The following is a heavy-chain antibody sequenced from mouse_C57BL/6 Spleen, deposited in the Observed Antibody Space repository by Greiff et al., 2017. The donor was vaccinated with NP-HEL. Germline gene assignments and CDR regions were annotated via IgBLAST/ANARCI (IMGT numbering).Heavy chain of an antibody. V-gene: IGHV1-55*01. D-gene: IGHD2-2*01. CDR1: GYTFTSYW. CDR2: IYPGSGST. Sequence: QVQLQQPGAELVKPGASVKMSCKASGYTFTSYWISWVKQRPGQGLEWIGDIYPGSGSTNYNEKFKSKATLTVDTSSSTAYMQLSSLTSEDSAVYYGARALWLRRGGYYFDYWGEGTTLTVSS. CDR3: ARALWLRRGGYYFDY. J-gene: IGHJ2*01.